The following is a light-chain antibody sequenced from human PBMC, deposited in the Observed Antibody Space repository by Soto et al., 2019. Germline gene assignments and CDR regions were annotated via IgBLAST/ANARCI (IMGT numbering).Light chain of an antibody. J-gene: IGKJ4*01. CDR1: QGISSR. Sequence: DIQITQSPSSVSASVGDRVTITCRASQGISSRLAWYQQIPGKAPELLIYAASSLQSGVPSRFSGSGSGTDFTLTISSLQPEDVATYYCQEYNSAPLTFGGGTKVDI. V-gene: IGKV1-12*01. CDR3: QEYNSAPLT. CDR2: AAS.